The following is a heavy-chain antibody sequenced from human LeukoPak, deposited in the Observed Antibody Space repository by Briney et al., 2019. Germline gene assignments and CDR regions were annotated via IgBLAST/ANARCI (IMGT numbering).Heavy chain of an antibody. CDR3: AKPKHIVVVIGWFNP. CDR1: GFTFSSYA. CDR2: ISGSDGST. Sequence: GGSLRLSCAASGFTFSSYAMSWVRQAPGKGLEWVSAISGSDGSTYYADSVKGRFTISRDNSKNTLYLQMNSLRAEDTAVYYCAKPKHIVVVIGWFNPWGQGTLVTVSS. J-gene: IGHJ5*02. D-gene: IGHD2-21*01. V-gene: IGHV3-23*01.